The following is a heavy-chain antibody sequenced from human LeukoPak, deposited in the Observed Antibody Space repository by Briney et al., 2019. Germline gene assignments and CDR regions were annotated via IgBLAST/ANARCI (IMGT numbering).Heavy chain of an antibody. D-gene: IGHD6-13*01. Sequence: PGGSLRLSCAASGFTFSNYSMNWVRQAPGRGLEWVSSISSSSSYIYYADSVKGRFTISRDNAKNSLYLQMNSLRAEDTAVYYCASRSSWSRGRYYYGMDVWGQGTTVTVSS. V-gene: IGHV3-21*01. CDR2: ISSSSSYI. J-gene: IGHJ6*02. CDR1: GFTFSNYS. CDR3: ASRSSWSRGRYYYGMDV.